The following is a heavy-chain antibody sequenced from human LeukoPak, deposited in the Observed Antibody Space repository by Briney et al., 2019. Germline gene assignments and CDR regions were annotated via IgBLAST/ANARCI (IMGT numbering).Heavy chain of an antibody. Sequence: SETLSLTCAVSGYSISSGYYWGWIRQPPGKGLEWVGSIYHSGSTYYNPSLKSRVTISVDTSKNQFSLKLSSVTAAHTAVYYCARDLGAVAGTRWFDPWGQGTLVTVSS. J-gene: IGHJ5*02. CDR1: GYSISSGYY. D-gene: IGHD6-19*01. CDR3: ARDLGAVAGTRWFDP. V-gene: IGHV4-38-2*02. CDR2: IYHSGST.